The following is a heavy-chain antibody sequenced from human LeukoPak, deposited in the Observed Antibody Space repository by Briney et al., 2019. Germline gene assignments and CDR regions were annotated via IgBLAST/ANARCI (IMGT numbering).Heavy chain of an antibody. CDR3: ARDPGIAVAAADY. CDR2: IYYSGST. V-gene: IGHV4-39*07. D-gene: IGHD6-19*01. CDR1: GGSISSSSYY. Sequence: SETLSLTCTVSGGSISSSSYYWGWIRQPPGKGLEWIGSIYYSGSTYYNPSLKSRVTISVDTSKNQFSLKLSSVTAADTAVYYCARDPGIAVAAADYWGQGTLVTVSS. J-gene: IGHJ4*02.